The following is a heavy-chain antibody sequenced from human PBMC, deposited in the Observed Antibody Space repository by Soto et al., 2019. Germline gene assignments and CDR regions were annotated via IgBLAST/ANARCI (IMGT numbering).Heavy chain of an antibody. CDR1: GGSIRSGGYY. D-gene: IGHD3-16*01. CDR3: ARGVITSGGEVEYFDY. V-gene: IGHV4-30-4*08. CDR2: IYYSGNT. Sequence: SETLSLTCTVSGGSIRSGGYYWSWIRQHQGKGLEWIGYIYYSGNTYYNPSLNSRLVMSVDTSKTQFSLMLSPVTAADTAVFYGARGVITSGGEVEYFDYWGQGTLVTVSS. J-gene: IGHJ4*02.